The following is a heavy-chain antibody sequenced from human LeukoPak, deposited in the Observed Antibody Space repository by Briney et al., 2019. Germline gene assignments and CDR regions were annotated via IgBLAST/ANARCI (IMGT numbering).Heavy chain of an antibody. Sequence: SETLSLTCTVSGGSISSHYWSWIRQSPGKGLEWIGYIYYSGSTNYNPSLKSRVTISVDTSKNQFSLKLSSVTAADTAVYYCATGFGELGEVDYWGQGTLVTVSS. CDR3: ATGFGELGEVDY. CDR2: IYYSGST. J-gene: IGHJ4*02. V-gene: IGHV4-59*11. CDR1: GGSISSHY. D-gene: IGHD3-10*01.